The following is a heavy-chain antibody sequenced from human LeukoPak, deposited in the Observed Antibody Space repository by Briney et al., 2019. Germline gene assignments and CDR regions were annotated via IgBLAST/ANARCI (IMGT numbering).Heavy chain of an antibody. CDR2: MNPNSGNT. D-gene: IGHD2-2*01. CDR3: ARGDVEVPAAIRRPD. V-gene: IGHV1-8*01. CDR1: GYTFTSYD. Sequence: ASVKVSCKASGYTFTSYDINWVRQATGQGLEWMGWMNPNSGNTGYAQKFQGRVTMTRNTSISTAYMELSSLRSEDTAVYYCARGDVEVPAAIRRPDWGQGTLVTVSS. J-gene: IGHJ4*02.